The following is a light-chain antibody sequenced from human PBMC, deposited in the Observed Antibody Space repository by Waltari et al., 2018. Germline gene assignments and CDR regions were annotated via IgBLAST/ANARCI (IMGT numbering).Light chain of an antibody. J-gene: IGLJ2*01. CDR3: QSYDSSLCVV. CDR1: SSNIGAGYD. Sequence: QSVLTQPPSVSGAPGQRVTISCTGSSSNIGAGYDVHWYQQLPGTAPKLPIYGNSNRPSGVPDRFSGSKSGTSASLAITGLQAEDEADYYCQSYDSSLCVVFGGGTKLTVL. V-gene: IGLV1-40*01. CDR2: GNS.